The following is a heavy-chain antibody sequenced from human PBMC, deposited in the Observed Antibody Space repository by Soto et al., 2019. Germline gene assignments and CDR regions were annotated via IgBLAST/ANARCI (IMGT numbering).Heavy chain of an antibody. Sequence: PGGSLRLSCAASGFTFSSYAMSWVRQAPGKGLEWVSAISGSGGSTYYADSVKGRFTISRDNSKNTLYLQMNSLRAEDTAVYYCANVGWALNIVVTVRDDAFDIWGQGTRVTVSS. J-gene: IGHJ3*02. D-gene: IGHD2-15*01. CDR1: GFTFSSYA. CDR3: ANVGWALNIVVTVRDDAFDI. CDR2: ISGSGGST. V-gene: IGHV3-23*01.